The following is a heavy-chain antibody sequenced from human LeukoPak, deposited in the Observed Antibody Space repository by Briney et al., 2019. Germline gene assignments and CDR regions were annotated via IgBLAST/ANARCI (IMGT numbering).Heavy chain of an antibody. CDR1: GFTFDDYA. V-gene: IGHV3-9*01. D-gene: IGHD3-10*01. Sequence: GGSLRLSCAASGFTFDDYAMHWVRQAPGKGLEWVSGISWNSGSIGYADSVEGRFTISRDNAKNSLYLQMNSLRAEDTAVYYCAKDMVRGVRAYYYYYMDVWGKGTTVTISS. CDR3: AKDMVRGVRAYYYYYMDV. J-gene: IGHJ6*03. CDR2: ISWNSGSI.